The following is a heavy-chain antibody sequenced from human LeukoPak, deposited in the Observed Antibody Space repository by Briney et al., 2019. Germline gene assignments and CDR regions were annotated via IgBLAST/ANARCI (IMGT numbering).Heavy chain of an antibody. D-gene: IGHD2-2*03. V-gene: IGHV3-30-3*01. CDR3: ARGLVIVVVRDWFDP. Sequence: GGSLRLSCAASGFTFSTYAMHWVRQAPGKGLEWVAVISDDGSNKYYADSVKGRFTISRDNSKNTLHLQMNSLRAEDTAVYYCARGLVIVVVRDWFDPWGQGTLVTVSS. CDR1: GFTFSTYA. CDR2: ISDDGSNK. J-gene: IGHJ5*02.